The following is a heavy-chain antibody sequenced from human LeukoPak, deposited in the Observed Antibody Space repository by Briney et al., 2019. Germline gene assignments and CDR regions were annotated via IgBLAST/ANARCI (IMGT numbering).Heavy chain of an antibody. V-gene: IGHV3-66*01. CDR2: IYSGGST. CDR3: ARVSIAAAEGDFYFDY. CDR1: GFTVSSNY. J-gene: IGHJ4*02. D-gene: IGHD6-13*01. Sequence: GGSLRLSCAASGFTVSSNYMSWVRQAPGKVLEWVSVIYSGGSTYYADSVKGRFTISRDNSKNTLYLQMNSLRAEDTAVYYCARVSIAAAEGDFYFDYWGQGTLVTVSS.